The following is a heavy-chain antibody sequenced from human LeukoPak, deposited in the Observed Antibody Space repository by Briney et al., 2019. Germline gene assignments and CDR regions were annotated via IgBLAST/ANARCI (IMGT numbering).Heavy chain of an antibody. Sequence: SDTLSLTCSVSGFSISSGYYWGWIRQPPGKGLEWIGSIYHSGSTYYNPSLKSRVTISVDTSKNQFSLKLSSVTAADTAVYYCARVYNWNSSGLGAPRDWGRGTLVTVSS. CDR3: ARVYNWNSSGLGAPRD. CDR2: IYHSGST. J-gene: IGHJ4*02. D-gene: IGHD1-7*01. V-gene: IGHV4-38-2*02. CDR1: GFSISSGYY.